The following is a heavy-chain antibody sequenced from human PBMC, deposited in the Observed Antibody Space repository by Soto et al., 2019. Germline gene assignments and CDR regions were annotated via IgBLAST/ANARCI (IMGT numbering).Heavy chain of an antibody. J-gene: IGHJ5*02. CDR3: ARVGGITWFDP. CDR2: IYYSGST. D-gene: IGHD3-16*01. Sequence: QVQLQESGPGLVKPSQTLSLTCTVSCGSISSGGYYWSWIRQHPGKGLQWIGYIYYSGSTYYNPSLKSRVTILVDTSKNQFSLKLCSVTAADPTVSYCARVGGITWFDPWGQGTLVTVSS. CDR1: CGSISSGGYY. V-gene: IGHV4-31*03.